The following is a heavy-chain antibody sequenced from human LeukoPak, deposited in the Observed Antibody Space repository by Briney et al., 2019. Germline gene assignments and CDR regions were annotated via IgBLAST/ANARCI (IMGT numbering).Heavy chain of an antibody. D-gene: IGHD3-16*02. CDR2: INPNSGGT. CDR3: AREASTYYDYVWGCYREDFDY. J-gene: IGHJ4*02. V-gene: IGHV1-2*06. Sequence: ASVKVSCKASGYTFTGYYMHWVRQAPGQGLEWMGRINPNSGGTNYAQKFQGRVTMTRDTSISTAYMELSRLRSDDTAVYYCAREASTYYDYVWGCYREDFDYWGQGTLVTVSS. CDR1: GYTFTGYY.